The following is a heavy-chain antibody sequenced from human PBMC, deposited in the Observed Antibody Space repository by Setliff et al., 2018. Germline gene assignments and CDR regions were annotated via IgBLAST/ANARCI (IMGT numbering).Heavy chain of an antibody. D-gene: IGHD3-22*01. CDR3: ARDPYYYDSSGYSY. CDR1: GFPFSTHS. Sequence: PGGSLRLSCAASGFPFSTHSMNWVRQAPGKGLEWVSSISRSSTYIYYGDSMKGRFTISRDNAKNSLYLQMNSLRAEDTAVYYCARDPYYYDSSGYSYWGQRTLGTVSS. J-gene: IGHJ4*02. V-gene: IGHV3-21*01. CDR2: ISRSSTYI.